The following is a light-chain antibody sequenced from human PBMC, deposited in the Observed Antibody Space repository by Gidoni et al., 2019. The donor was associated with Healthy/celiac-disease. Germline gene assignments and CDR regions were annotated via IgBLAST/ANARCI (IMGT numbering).Light chain of an antibody. CDR1: QRISSY. J-gene: IGKJ1*01. V-gene: IGKV1-39*01. CDR2: AAS. Sequence: DIQMTQSPSSLSASVGDSVTITCRASQRISSYLNWYQQKPGKAPKLLLYAASSLQSGVPSRFSGSGSGTDFTLTISSLQPEDFATYYCQQSYSTPPWTCGQGTKVEIK. CDR3: QQSYSTPPWT.